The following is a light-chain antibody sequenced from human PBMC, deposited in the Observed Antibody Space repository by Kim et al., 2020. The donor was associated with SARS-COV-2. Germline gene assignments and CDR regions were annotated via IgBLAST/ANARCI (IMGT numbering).Light chain of an antibody. CDR2: GSF. V-gene: IGKV3-15*01. Sequence: SPGETVTLSCRASKSVCNNLAWYQQRPGQAPRLLSYGSFTRVTGIPARFSGSGSGTEFTLTITSLQSEDFAVYYCQQYQNWPPITFGQGTRLEIK. CDR3: QQYQNWPPIT. J-gene: IGKJ5*01. CDR1: KSVCNN.